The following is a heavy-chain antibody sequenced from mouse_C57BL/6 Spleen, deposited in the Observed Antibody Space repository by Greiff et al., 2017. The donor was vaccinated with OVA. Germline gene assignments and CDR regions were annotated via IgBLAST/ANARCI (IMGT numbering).Heavy chain of an antibody. CDR3: ARLRLLYSMDY. D-gene: IGHD2-12*01. J-gene: IGHJ4*01. CDR2: ISSGSSTI. V-gene: IGHV5-17*01. Sequence: VQLQQSGGGLVKPGGSLKLSCAASGFTFSDYGMHWVRQAPEKGLEWVAYISSGSSTIYYADTVKGRFTISRDNAKNTLFLQMTSLRSEDTAMYYCARLRLLYSMDYWGQGTSVTVSS. CDR1: GFTFSDYG.